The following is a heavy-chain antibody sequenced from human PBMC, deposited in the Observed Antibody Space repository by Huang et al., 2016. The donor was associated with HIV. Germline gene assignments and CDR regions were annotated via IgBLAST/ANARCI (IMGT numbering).Heavy chain of an antibody. V-gene: IGHV1-46*01. Sequence: QVQLVQSGAEVKKPGASVKVSCKASGYAFTSYYMQGVRQAPGQGLEWMGIINPSDGSTSDAQKFQGRVTTTRDTSTNTVFMELSSLRSEDTAVYYCARDRDFYDSSGYWGFNYFDYWGQGTLVTVSS. CDR1: GYAFTSYY. D-gene: IGHD3-22*01. CDR2: INPSDGST. CDR3: ARDRDFYDSSGYWGFNYFDY. J-gene: IGHJ4*02.